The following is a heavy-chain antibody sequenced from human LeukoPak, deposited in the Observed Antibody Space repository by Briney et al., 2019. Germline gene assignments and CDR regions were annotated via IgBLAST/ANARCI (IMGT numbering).Heavy chain of an antibody. J-gene: IGHJ3*02. CDR1: GFTFSSFE. CDR2: ISGSGTNI. Sequence: PGGSLRHSCAASGFTFSSFEMNWVRQAPGKGLEWVSYISGSGTNIYYADSVKGRFTISRDNAKNSLSLQMNSLRAEDTAIYYCAREAVPGGRGDTFDIWGQGTMVTVSS. V-gene: IGHV3-48*03. CDR3: AREAVPGGRGDTFDI. D-gene: IGHD6-19*01.